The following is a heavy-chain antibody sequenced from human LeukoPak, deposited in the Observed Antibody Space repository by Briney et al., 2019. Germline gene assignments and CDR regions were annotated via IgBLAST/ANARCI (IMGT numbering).Heavy chain of an antibody. D-gene: IGHD4-23*01. CDR2: INHSGST. CDR3: ARLHIYGGNSPYYFHY. J-gene: IGHJ4*02. CDR1: GGSFSGYY. Sequence: SETLSLTCAVYGGSFSGYYWSWIRQPPGKGLEWIGEINHSGSTNYNPSLKSRVTISVDTSKNQFSLKLSSVTAADTAVYYCARLHIYGGNSPYYFHYGGQGTLVTVSS. V-gene: IGHV4-34*01.